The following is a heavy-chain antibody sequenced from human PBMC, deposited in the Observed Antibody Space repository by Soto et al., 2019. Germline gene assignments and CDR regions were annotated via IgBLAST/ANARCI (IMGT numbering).Heavy chain of an antibody. J-gene: IGHJ4*02. CDR3: AKDGIAAAILFGD. CDR1: GFTFSSYS. CDR2: ISSSSSTI. D-gene: IGHD6-13*01. Sequence: EVQLVESGGGLVQPGGSLRLSCAASGFTFSSYSMNWVRQAPGKGLEWVSYISSSSSTIYYADSVKGRFTISRDNSKNTLYLQMNSLRAEDTAVYYCAKDGIAAAILFGDWGQGTLVTVSS. V-gene: IGHV3-48*01.